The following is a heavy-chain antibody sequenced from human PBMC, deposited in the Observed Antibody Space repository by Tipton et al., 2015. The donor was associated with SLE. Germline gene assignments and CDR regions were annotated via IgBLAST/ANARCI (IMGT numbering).Heavy chain of an antibody. CDR1: GYSISSGYY. Sequence: TLSLTCAVSGYSISSGYYWGWIRQPPGKGLEWIGEINHSGSTNYNPSLKSRVTISVDTSKNQFSLKLSSVTAADTAVYYCARGGGHDAFDIWGQGTMVTVSS. V-gene: IGHV4-38-2*01. D-gene: IGHD4-23*01. CDR2: INHSGST. CDR3: ARGGGHDAFDI. J-gene: IGHJ3*02.